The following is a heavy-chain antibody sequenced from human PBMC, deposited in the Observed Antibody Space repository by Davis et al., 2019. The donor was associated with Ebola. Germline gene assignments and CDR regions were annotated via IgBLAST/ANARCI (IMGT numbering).Heavy chain of an antibody. CDR3: ARDGKGFDY. V-gene: IGHV4-59*01. Sequence: GSLRLSCTVSSGSISPYYWSWIRQTPGKGLEWIGYIYSSGTTNYNPSLKSRVTISIDTSKSQFFLKLNSVTAADTAVYYCARDGKGFDYWGQGSLVTVSS. J-gene: IGHJ4*02. CDR2: IYSSGTT. CDR1: SGSISPYY.